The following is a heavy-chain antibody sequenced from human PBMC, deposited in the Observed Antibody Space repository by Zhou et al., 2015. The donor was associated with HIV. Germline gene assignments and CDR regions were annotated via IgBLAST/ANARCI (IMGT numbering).Heavy chain of an antibody. CDR1: GFTFDDYA. CDR2: ISWNSGSI. J-gene: IGHJ4*02. D-gene: IGHD2-2*01. V-gene: IGHV3-9*01. Sequence: EVQLVESGGGLVQPGRSLRLSCAASGFTFDDYAMDWVRQAPGKGLEWVAGISWNSGSIGYADSVKGRFTISRDNAKNSLYLQMNSLRAEDTAVYYCAKDEYQVVPAAIGYWGQGTLVTVSS. CDR3: AKDEYQVVPAAIGY.